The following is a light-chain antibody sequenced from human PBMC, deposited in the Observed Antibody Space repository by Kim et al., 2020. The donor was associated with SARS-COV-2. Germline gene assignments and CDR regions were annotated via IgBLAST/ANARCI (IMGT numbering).Light chain of an antibody. CDR1: QGISSY. V-gene: IGKV1-9*01. Sequence: DIQLTQSPSFLSASVGDRVTITCRASQGISSYLAWYQQKPGKAPKLLIYAASTLQSGVPSRFSGSGSGTEFTLTISSLQPEDFATYYCQQFNSYPQGFGGGTKVEI. CDR2: AAS. J-gene: IGKJ4*01. CDR3: QQFNSYPQG.